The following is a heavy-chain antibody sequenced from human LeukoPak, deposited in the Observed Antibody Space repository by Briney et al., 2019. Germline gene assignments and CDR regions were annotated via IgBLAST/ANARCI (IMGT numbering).Heavy chain of an antibody. D-gene: IGHD3-10*01. Sequence: PSETLSLTCTVSGGSISSYYWSWIRQPPGKGLECIGYIYYSGSTNYNPSLKSRVTISVDTSKNQFSLKLSSVTAADTAVYYCARGASGSYYRNWFDPWGQGTLVTVSS. CDR1: GGSISSYY. V-gene: IGHV4-59*01. CDR2: IYYSGST. CDR3: ARGASGSYYRNWFDP. J-gene: IGHJ5*02.